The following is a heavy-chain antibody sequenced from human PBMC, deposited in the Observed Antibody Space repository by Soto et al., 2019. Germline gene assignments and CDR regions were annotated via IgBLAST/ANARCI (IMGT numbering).Heavy chain of an antibody. V-gene: IGHV3-66*01. CDR1: GFTVSSNY. CDR2: IYSGGST. J-gene: IGHJ6*02. CDR3: ARGRIYYDSSGYYYVRYYYYYGMDV. D-gene: IGHD3-22*01. Sequence: GGALRLSCAASGFTVSSNYMSWVRQAPGKGLEWVSVIYSGGSTYYADSVKGRFTISRDNSKNTLYLQMNSLRAEDTAVYYCARGRIYYDSSGYYYVRYYYYYGMDVWGQGTTVTVSS.